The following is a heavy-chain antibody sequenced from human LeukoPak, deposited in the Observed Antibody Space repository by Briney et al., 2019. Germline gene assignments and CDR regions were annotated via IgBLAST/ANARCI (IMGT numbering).Heavy chain of an antibody. Sequence: GGSLRLSCAASGFTFSSYGMHWVRQAPGKGLEWVAVISYDGSNKYYADSVKGRFTISRDNSKNTLYLQMNSLRAEDTAVYYCAKQYGFGEYHYYYYMDVWGKGITVTVSS. CDR3: AKQYGFGEYHYYYYMDV. D-gene: IGHD3-10*01. J-gene: IGHJ6*03. CDR1: GFTFSSYG. CDR2: ISYDGSNK. V-gene: IGHV3-30*18.